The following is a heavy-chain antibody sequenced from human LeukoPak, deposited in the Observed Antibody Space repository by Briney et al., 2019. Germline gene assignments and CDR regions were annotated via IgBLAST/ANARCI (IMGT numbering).Heavy chain of an antibody. J-gene: IGHJ5*02. CDR2: IIGGGGST. D-gene: IGHD4-17*01. Sequence: GGSLRLSCAASGFPFSSHGMSWVRQAPGKGLEWVSGIIGGGGSTYYADSVKGRFTISRDNSKNTLNLQMNSLRAEDTAIYYCALHINGDYESRFDPWGQGTLVTVSS. CDR3: ALHINGDYESRFDP. V-gene: IGHV3-23*01. CDR1: GFPFSSHG.